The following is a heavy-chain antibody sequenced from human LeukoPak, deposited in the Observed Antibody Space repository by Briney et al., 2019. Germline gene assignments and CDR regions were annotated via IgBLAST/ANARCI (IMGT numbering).Heavy chain of an antibody. CDR2: IYYSGST. D-gene: IGHD2/OR15-2a*01. Sequence: SETLSLTCTVSGGSISSYYWSWLRQPPGKGLEWIGYIYYSGSTNYNPSLTSRVTISVDTSKNQFSLKLSSVPAAAPPVYYSARDPGGATFHFLHYMGGWGKGTTVTVSS. CDR3: ARDPGGATFHFLHYMGG. J-gene: IGHJ6*03. V-gene: IGHV4-59*01. CDR1: GGSISSYY.